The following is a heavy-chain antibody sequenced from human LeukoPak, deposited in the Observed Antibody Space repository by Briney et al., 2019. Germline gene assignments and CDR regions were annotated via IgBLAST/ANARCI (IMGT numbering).Heavy chain of an antibody. CDR1: GFTFSSYS. CDR2: ISSSSSYI. Sequence: GGSLRLSCAASGFTFSSYSMNWVRQAPGKGLEWVSSISSSSSYIYYADSVKGRFTISRDNAKNSLYLQMSTLRAEDTAVYYCARVARQLPGYWGQGTLVTVSS. CDR3: ARVARQLPGY. D-gene: IGHD2-2*01. J-gene: IGHJ4*02. V-gene: IGHV3-21*01.